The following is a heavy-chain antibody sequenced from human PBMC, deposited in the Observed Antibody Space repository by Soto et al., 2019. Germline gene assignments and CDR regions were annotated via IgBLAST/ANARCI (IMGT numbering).Heavy chain of an antibody. V-gene: IGHV4-59*02. CDR2: IYHTGST. D-gene: IGHD3-10*01. J-gene: IGHJ5*02. CDR1: GASVSAYD. CDR3: ARESAGSGKNNWFDP. Sequence: PSETLSLTCSVSGASVSAYDGSWVRQPPGKGLEWIGYIYHTGSTFYNDSLKSRVTMSMDTSKNQLSLTLNSVTAADTAVYYCARESAGSGKNNWFDPWGQGTLVTSPQ.